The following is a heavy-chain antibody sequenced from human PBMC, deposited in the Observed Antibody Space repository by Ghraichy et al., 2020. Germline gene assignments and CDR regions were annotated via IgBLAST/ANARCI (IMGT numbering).Heavy chain of an antibody. CDR2: ISSSSSYI. CDR1: GFTFSSYS. V-gene: IGHV3-21*01. D-gene: IGHD3-10*01. Sequence: GGSLRLSCAASGFTFSSYSMNWVRQAPGKGLEWVSSISSSSSYIYYADSVKGRFTISRDNAKNSLYLQMNSLRAEDTAVYYCARSGLWFGELSNEDYFDYWGQGTLVTVSS. CDR3: ARSGLWFGELSNEDYFDY. J-gene: IGHJ4*02.